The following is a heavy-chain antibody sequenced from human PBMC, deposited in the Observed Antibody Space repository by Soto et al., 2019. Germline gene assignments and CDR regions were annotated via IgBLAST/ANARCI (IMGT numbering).Heavy chain of an antibody. CDR1: GFTFSSYG. Sequence: QVQLVESGGGVVQPGRSLRLSCAASGFTFSSYGMHWVRQAPGKGLEWVAVISYDGSNKYYADSMKGLFTISRDNSNKTVYMQMHGVKAEDTDAYYCAKDKGLSDWNVIMYVWGQGRLGTVSS. CDR2: ISYDGSNK. J-gene: IGHJ4*02. CDR3: AKDKGLSDWNVIMYV. V-gene: IGHV3-30*18. D-gene: IGHD1-1*01.